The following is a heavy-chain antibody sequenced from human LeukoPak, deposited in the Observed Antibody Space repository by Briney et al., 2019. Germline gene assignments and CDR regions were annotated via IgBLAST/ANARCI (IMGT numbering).Heavy chain of an antibody. Sequence: GGSLRLSCAASGFTFSNHGMNWVRQAPGKGLEWVSGISPSADIKYYADSVKGRFTISRDNAKNTLYLQMNSLRAEDTAVYYCAREENYDILTGYYREWWFDPWGQGTLVTVSS. CDR2: ISPSADIK. V-gene: IGHV3-23*01. J-gene: IGHJ5*02. CDR3: AREENYDILTGYYREWWFDP. CDR1: GFTFSNHG. D-gene: IGHD3-9*01.